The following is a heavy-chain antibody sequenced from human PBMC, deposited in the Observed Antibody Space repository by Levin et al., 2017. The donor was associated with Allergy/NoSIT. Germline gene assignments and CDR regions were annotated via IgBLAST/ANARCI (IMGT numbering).Heavy chain of an antibody. CDR2: IKQDGSEK. V-gene: IGHV3-7*01. D-gene: IGHD6-13*01. CDR3: ARVGYSSSWYGRADYYYVMDG. J-gene: IGHJ6*04. CDR1: GFTFSSYW. Sequence: GGSLRLSCAASGFTFSSYWMSWVRQAPGKGLEWVANIKQDGSEKYYVDSVKGRFTISRDNAKNSLYLQMNSLRAEDTAVYYCARVGYSSSWYGRADYYYVMDGWGKGTTVTVSS.